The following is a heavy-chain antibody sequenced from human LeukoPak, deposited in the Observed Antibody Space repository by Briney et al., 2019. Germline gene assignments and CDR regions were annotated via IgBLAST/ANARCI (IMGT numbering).Heavy chain of an antibody. CDR2: INPSGGST. D-gene: IGHD2-2*01. V-gene: IGHV1-46*03. CDR1: GYTFTGYY. J-gene: IGHJ4*02. Sequence: ASVKVSCKASGYTFTGYYMHWVRQAPGQGLEWMGIINPSGGSTSYAQKFQGRVTMTRDTSTSTVYMELSSLRSEDTAVYYCASFVVVPAASVYWGQGTLVTVSS. CDR3: ASFVVVPAASVY.